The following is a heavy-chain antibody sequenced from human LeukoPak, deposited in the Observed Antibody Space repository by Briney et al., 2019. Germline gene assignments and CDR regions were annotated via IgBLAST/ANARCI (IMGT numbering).Heavy chain of an antibody. V-gene: IGHV4-34*01. CDR1: GGSFSGYF. CDR2: IDRGGST. Sequence: PSETLSLTCAVYGGSFSGYFWSWIRQPPGKGLEWIGEIDRGGSTNYNPSLKSRVTISVDTSKNQFSLKLSSVTAADTAVYYCARPLYGGNSPFDYWGQGTLVTVSS. D-gene: IGHD4-23*01. CDR3: ARPLYGGNSPFDY. J-gene: IGHJ4*02.